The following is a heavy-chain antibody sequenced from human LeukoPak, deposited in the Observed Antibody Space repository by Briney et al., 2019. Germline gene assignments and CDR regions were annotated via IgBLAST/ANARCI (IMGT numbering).Heavy chain of an antibody. Sequence: GGSLRLSCAASGFTFSNAWMSWVRQAPGKGLEWVGRIKSKTDGGTTDYAAPVKGRFTISRDDSKNTLYLQMNSLKTEDTAVYYCTTVVDGDYSLAFDIWGQGTMVTVSS. D-gene: IGHD4-17*01. CDR2: IKSKTDGGTT. CDR1: GFTFSNAW. CDR3: TTVVDGDYSLAFDI. J-gene: IGHJ3*02. V-gene: IGHV3-15*01.